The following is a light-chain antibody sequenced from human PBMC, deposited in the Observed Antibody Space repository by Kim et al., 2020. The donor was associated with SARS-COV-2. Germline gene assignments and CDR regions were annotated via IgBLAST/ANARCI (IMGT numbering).Light chain of an antibody. CDR3: QQANSFPYT. CDR1: QGVSSW. Sequence: ASVGDTVTITCRASQGVSSWLVWYQQKPGRAPQVLIYAASNLQSGVPSRFSGSGSGTDFTLTINSLQPEDFATYFCQQANSFPYTFGQGTKVEIK. J-gene: IGKJ2*01. V-gene: IGKV1-12*01. CDR2: AAS.